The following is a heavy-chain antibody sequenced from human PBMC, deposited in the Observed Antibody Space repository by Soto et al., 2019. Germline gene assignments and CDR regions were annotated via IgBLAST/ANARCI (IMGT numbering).Heavy chain of an antibody. CDR1: GYTFTGYY. CDR2: INPNSGGT. D-gene: IGHD5-12*01. V-gene: IGHV1-2*04. CDR3: ARSYSGYDYYGY. Sequence: QVQLVQSGAEVKKPGASVKVSCKASGYTFTGYYMHWVRQAPGQGLEWMGWINPNSGGTKYAQKFQGWVNMTRDTSISTAYMELSRLRSDDTAVYYCARSYSGYDYYGYWGQGTLVTVSS. J-gene: IGHJ4*02.